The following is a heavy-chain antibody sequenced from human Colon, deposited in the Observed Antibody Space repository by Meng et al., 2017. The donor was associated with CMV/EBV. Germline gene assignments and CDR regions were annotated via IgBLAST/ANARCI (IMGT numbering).Heavy chain of an antibody. V-gene: IGHV3-30*02. CDR1: GLTFNGYG. CDR2: IGSDGSIK. CDR3: AREGYSNFDH. D-gene: IGHD4-11*01. J-gene: IGHJ4*02. Sequence: GGSLRLSCAASGLTFNGYGLHWVRQAPGKGLEWVAFIGSDGSIKRYADSVKGRMTISRDNSKNTLWLQMHSLRPEDTALYYCAREGYSNFDHWGQGTLVT.